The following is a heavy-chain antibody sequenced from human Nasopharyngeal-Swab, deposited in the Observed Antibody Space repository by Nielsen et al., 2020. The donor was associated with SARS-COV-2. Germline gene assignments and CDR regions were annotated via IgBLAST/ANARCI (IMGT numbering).Heavy chain of an antibody. CDR3: ARDRCYYAFDY. Sequence: GGSLRLTGAASGLSFSEFWMYCVRQAPGKGLEWVASINKDGSEKYYGDSVRGRFTTSRDNAENSLSLQMNSLRGEDTAVCYCARDRCYYAFDYWGQGTLVTVSS. D-gene: IGHD2-2*01. CDR2: INKDGSEK. V-gene: IGHV3-7*01. J-gene: IGHJ4*02. CDR1: GLSFSEFW.